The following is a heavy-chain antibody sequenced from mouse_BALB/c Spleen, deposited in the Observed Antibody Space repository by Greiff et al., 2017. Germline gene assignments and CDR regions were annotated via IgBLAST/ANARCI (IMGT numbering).Heavy chain of an antibody. CDR2: ISYSGST. V-gene: IGHV3-2*02. D-gene: IGHD2-1*01. CDR3: ARSGYGNYDWFAY. CDR1: GYSITSDYA. Sequence: EVQRVESGPGLVKPSQSLSLTCTVTGYSITSDYAWNWIRQFPGNKLEWMGYISYSGSTSYNPSLKSRISITRDTSKNQFFLQLNSVTTEDTATYYCARSGYGNYDWFAYWGQGTLVTVSA. J-gene: IGHJ3*01.